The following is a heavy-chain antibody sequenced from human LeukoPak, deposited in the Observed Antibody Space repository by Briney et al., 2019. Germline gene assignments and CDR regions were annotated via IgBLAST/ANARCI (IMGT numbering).Heavy chain of an antibody. CDR3: AKDRQWGVNAFDI. CDR2: ISGSGGNK. D-gene: IGHD3-10*01. CDR1: GFTFSTYA. V-gene: IGHV3-23*01. Sequence: PGGSLRLSCAASGFTFSTYAINWVRQAPGKGLEWVSGISGSGGNKYYADSVKGRFTISRDNSKNTLYLQMNSLRAEDTAVYYCAKDRQWGVNAFDIWGQGTMVTVSS. J-gene: IGHJ3*02.